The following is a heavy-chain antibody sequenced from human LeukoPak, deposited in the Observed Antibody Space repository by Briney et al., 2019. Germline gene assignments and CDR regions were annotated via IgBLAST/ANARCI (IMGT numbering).Heavy chain of an antibody. D-gene: IGHD3-16*02. J-gene: IGHJ4*02. CDR3: ARGSAFTFGGVIVRYGFYDY. Sequence: ASVKVSCKASGYTFTSYVISWVRHAPGQGLEGMGWISAYNWNTNYAQKLQGRVTMTTDTSTSPASMGLRSLRSDDTAVYYCARGSAFTFGGVIVRYGFYDYWGQGTLVTVSS. V-gene: IGHV1-18*01. CDR1: GYTFTSYV. CDR2: ISAYNWNT.